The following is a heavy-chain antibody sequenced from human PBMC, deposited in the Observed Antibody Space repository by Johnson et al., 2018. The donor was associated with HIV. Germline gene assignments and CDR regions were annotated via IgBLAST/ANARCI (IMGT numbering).Heavy chain of an antibody. V-gene: IGHV3-13*01. CDR1: GFTFSNYD. CDR2: LGTAGDT. D-gene: IGHD3-3*01. CDR3: ARGGSRTTIFGVDINMGAFDI. Sequence: VQLVESGGDLVKPGGSLRLSCAASGFTFSNYDMYWVRQPTGKGLEWVSGLGTAGDTYYAGSLKGRFTISREDAKKSLYLQMNSLRAGDTAVYYCARGGSRTTIFGVDINMGAFDIWGQGTMVTVSS. J-gene: IGHJ3*02.